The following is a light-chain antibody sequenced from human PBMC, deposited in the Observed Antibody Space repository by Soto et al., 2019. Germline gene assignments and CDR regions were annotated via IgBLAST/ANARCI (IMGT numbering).Light chain of an antibody. CDR3: CSYTSSSTLHV. CDR1: SSDVGGYKY. CDR2: DVS. J-gene: IGLJ1*01. V-gene: IGLV2-14*01. Sequence: QSVLTQPASVSGSPGQSITISCTGTSSDVGGYKYVSWYQQHPGKAPKLMIYDVSNRPSGVSNRFSGSKSGNTASLTISGLQAEDEADYYCCSYTSSSTLHVFGTGTKLTVL.